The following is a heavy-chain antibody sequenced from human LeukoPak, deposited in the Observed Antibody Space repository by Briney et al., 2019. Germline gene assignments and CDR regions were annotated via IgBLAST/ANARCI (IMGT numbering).Heavy chain of an antibody. CDR1: GGSISTGYY. D-gene: IGHD3-10*01. CDR2: RYYSGST. CDR3: ASERGSVDY. Sequence: SETLSLTCTVSGGSISTGYYWGWIRQPPGKGLEWIGNRYYSGSTYYNPSLKSRVTISVDPSKNQFSLKLRSVTAADTAVYYCASERGSVDYWGQGTLVTVSS. J-gene: IGHJ4*02. V-gene: IGHV4-38-2*02.